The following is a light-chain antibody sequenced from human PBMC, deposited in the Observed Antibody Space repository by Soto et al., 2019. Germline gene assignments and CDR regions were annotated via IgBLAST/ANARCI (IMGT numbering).Light chain of an antibody. Sequence: EIVMTRSPATLSVSPGERATLSCRASQSVSSNLAWYQQKPGQAPRLLIYGASTRATGIPDRFSGSGSGTDFTLTISRLEPEDFAVYYCQQYGSSRTFGQGTKVDI. CDR3: QQYGSSRT. CDR2: GAS. CDR1: QSVSSN. V-gene: IGKV3-20*01. J-gene: IGKJ1*01.